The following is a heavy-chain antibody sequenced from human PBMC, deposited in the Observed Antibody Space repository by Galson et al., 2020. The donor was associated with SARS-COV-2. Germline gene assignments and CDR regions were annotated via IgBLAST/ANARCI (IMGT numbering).Heavy chain of an antibody. Sequence: GESLKISCAASGFTDSSNYMSWVRQAPGKGLEWVSVIYSGGSTYYAESVKGRFTISRDNSKNTLYLQMNSLRAEDTAVYYCAREAGSGAANSDYYYGMVGWGQGTTVTVSS. D-gene: IGHD3-10*01. J-gene: IGHJ6*02. CDR1: GFTDSSNY. CDR3: AREAGSGAANSDYYYGMVG. V-gene: IGHV3-53*01. CDR2: IYSGGST.